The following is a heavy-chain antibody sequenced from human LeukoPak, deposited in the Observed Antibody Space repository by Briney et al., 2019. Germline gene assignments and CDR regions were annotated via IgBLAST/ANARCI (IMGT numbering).Heavy chain of an antibody. CDR2: IPSSGGST. J-gene: IGHJ4*02. D-gene: IGHD6-19*01. Sequence: GGSLRLSCVASGFTFSSNVMIWLRQAPGKGLEWVSSIPSSGGSTYYADSVKGRFTISRDNSKNSQYLQMNSLRAEDTAVYYCAKESSGGWYFDYWGQGTLVTVSS. CDR3: AKESSGGWYFDY. V-gene: IGHV3-23*01. CDR1: GFTFSSNV.